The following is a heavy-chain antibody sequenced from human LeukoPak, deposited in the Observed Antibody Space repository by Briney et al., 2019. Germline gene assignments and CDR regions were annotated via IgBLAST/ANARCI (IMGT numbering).Heavy chain of an antibody. CDR3: ARDARRGVELKAFDI. D-gene: IGHD1-7*01. CDR2: INAGNGNT. CDR1: GYTFTSYA. V-gene: IGHV1-3*01. J-gene: IGHJ3*02. Sequence: ASVTVSCKASGYTFTSYAMHWVRQAPGQRLEWMGWINAGNGNTKYSQKFQGRVTITRDTSASTAYMELSSLRSEDTAVYYCARDARRGVELKAFDIWGQGTMVTVSS.